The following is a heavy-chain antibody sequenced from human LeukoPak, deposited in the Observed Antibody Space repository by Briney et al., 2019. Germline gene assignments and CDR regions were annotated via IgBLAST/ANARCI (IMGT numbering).Heavy chain of an antibody. J-gene: IGHJ3*02. CDR3: ARDRLWDQVATLGAFDI. D-gene: IGHD5-12*01. CDR1: GGTFSSYA. Sequence: SVKVSCKASGGTFSSYAISWVRQAPGQGLEWMGGIIPIFGTANYAQKFQGRVTITADESTSTAYMELSSLRSEDTAVYYCARDRLWDQVATLGAFDIWGQGTMVTVSS. V-gene: IGHV1-69*13. CDR2: IIPIFGTA.